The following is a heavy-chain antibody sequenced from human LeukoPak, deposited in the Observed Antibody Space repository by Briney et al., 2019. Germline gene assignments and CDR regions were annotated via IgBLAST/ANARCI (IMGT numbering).Heavy chain of an antibody. CDR3: AKRGVEGDY. J-gene: IGHJ4*02. CDR2: ISGSGGST. CDR1: GLTFSSYE. D-gene: IGHD3-16*01. Sequence: GGSLRLSCAASGLTFSSYEMNWVRQAPGKGLEWVSAISGSGGSTYYADSVKGRFTISRDNSKNTLYLQMNSLRAEDTAVYYCAKRGVEGDYWGQGTLVTVSS. V-gene: IGHV3-23*01.